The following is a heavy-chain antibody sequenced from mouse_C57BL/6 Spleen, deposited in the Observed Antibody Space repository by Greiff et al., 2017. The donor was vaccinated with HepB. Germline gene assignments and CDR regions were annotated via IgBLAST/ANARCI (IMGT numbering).Heavy chain of an antibody. J-gene: IGHJ3*01. Sequence: VQLQQPGAELVKPGASVKMSCKASGYTFTSYWITWVKQRPGQGLEWIGDIYPGSGSTNYNEKFKSKATLTVDTSSSTAYMQLSSLTSEDSAVYYCAREENGSSYGFAYWGQGTLVTVSA. CDR1: GYTFTSYW. V-gene: IGHV1-55*01. D-gene: IGHD1-1*01. CDR3: AREENGSSYGFAY. CDR2: IYPGSGST.